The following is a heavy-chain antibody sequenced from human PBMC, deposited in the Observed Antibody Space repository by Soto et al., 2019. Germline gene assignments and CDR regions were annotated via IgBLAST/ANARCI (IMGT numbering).Heavy chain of an antibody. CDR2: FRTGGDDGTT. Sequence: LRLSCAASGFTFSSYSMRWVRHAPVKGLEWVSGFRTGGDDGTTYYADSVKGRFTISRDNSKNTLFLQMNSLRAEDTAIYYCAKKVNSGPGSQYFDYWGQGTLVTVSS. J-gene: IGHJ4*02. CDR3: AKKVNSGPGSQYFDY. V-gene: IGHV3-23*01. CDR1: GFTFSSYS. D-gene: IGHD3-10*01.